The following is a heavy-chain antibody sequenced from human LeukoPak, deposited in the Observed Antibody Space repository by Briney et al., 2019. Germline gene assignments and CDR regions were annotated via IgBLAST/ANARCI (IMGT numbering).Heavy chain of an antibody. CDR1: GFTFSSYS. CDR3: AXVPAIVGATTLYYFDY. CDR2: ISSSSYI. D-gene: IGHD1-26*01. J-gene: IGHJ4*02. V-gene: IGHV3-21*01. Sequence: KPGGSLRLSCAASGFTFSSYSMNWVRHAPGKGLEWVSSISSSSYIYYADSAKGRFTISRDNAKNSLYLQMNSPRAEDTAVYYCAXVPAIVGATTLYYFDYWGQGTLVTVSS.